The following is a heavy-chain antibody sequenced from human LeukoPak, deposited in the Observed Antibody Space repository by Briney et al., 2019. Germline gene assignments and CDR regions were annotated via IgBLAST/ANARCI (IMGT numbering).Heavy chain of an antibody. CDR1: GGSISSYY. D-gene: IGHD3-10*02. V-gene: IGHV4-59*01. CDR2: IYYSGST. CDR3: ARGLGSGSFHFDY. J-gene: IGHJ4*02. Sequence: SETLSLTCTVAGGSISSYYWSWIRQPPGKGLEWSGYIYYSGSTNYNPSLKSRVTISVDTSKNQFSLKLSSVTAADTAVYYCARGLGSGSFHFDYWGQGTLVTVSS.